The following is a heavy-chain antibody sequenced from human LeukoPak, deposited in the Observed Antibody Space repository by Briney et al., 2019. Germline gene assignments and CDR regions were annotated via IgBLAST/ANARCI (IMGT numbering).Heavy chain of an antibody. D-gene: IGHD5-12*01. Sequence: GGSLRLSCAASGFTVSSNYMSWVRQAPGKGLEWVSVIYSGGSTYYADSVKSRFTISRDNSKNTLYLQMNSLRAEDTAVYYCARVWSGYDLYYYYMDVWGKGTTVTVSS. CDR1: GFTVSSNY. V-gene: IGHV3-66*02. CDR3: ARVWSGYDLYYYYMDV. CDR2: IYSGGST. J-gene: IGHJ6*03.